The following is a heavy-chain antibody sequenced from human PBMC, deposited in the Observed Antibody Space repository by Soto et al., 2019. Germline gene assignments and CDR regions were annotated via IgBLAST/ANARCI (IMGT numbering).Heavy chain of an antibody. D-gene: IGHD3-10*01. CDR3: ARDRVLWFGDLLSHWFAP. CDR1: GGSISSGGYS. J-gene: IGHJ5*02. V-gene: IGHV4-30-2*01. Sequence: SETLSLTCAVSGGSISSGGYSWSWIRQPPGKGLEWIGYIYHSGSTYYNPSLKSRVTISVDRSKNQFSLKLSSVTAADTAVYYCARDRVLWFGDLLSHWFAPGGQGTLVTVSS. CDR2: IYHSGST.